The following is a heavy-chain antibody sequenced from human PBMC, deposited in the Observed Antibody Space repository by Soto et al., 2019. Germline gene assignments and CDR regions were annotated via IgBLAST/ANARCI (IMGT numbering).Heavy chain of an antibody. CDR2: ISVYNVKK. CDR3: ARDAVLLDPSGSGYFDY. V-gene: IGHV1-18*01. J-gene: IGHJ4*02. CDR1: AYTFTTYG. Sequence: ASVKVSCKASAYTFTTYGISWVRQAPGQGLEWMGWISVYNVKKNYAKKLQGRVTMTTDTSTSTAYLELSGLRSEDRALFYCARDAVLLDPSGSGYFDYWGQGTLVTVSS. D-gene: IGHD1-1*01.